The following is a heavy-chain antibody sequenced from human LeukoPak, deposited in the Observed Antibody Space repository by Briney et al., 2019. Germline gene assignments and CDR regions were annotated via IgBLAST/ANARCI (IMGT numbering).Heavy chain of an antibody. V-gene: IGHV3-74*01. D-gene: IGHD3-16*01. J-gene: IGHJ3*02. CDR2: INSDGSST. CDR3: ARETLINVDAFDI. Sequence: GGSLRLSCAASGFTLSSYWMHWVRQAPGKGLVWFSRINSDGSSTGYADSVKGRFTISRDNAKNTLYLQMNSLRAEDTAVYYCARETLINVDAFDIWGQGTMVTVSS. CDR1: GFTLSSYW.